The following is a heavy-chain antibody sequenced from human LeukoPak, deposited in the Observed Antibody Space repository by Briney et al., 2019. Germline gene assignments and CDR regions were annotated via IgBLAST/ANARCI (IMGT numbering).Heavy chain of an antibody. Sequence: SETLSLTCTVSGGSVNSGTYYWSWIRQPPGKGLEWIGNIYYSGSAYYNPSLKSRVTMSVDTSKNQFSLKLSSVTAADTAVYYCARDSIWFGTLGDFDIWGQGTMVTVSS. J-gene: IGHJ3*02. D-gene: IGHD3-10*01. CDR3: ARDSIWFGTLGDFDI. CDR2: IYYSGSA. CDR1: GGSVNSGTYY. V-gene: IGHV4-39*07.